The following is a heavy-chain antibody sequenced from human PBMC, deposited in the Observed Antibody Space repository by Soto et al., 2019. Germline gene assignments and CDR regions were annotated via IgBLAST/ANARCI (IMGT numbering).Heavy chain of an antibody. D-gene: IGHD2-2*01. CDR2: ILPVSGAA. J-gene: IGHJ4*02. CDR1: GGTFGSYA. Sequence: QVQLVPSGAEVKKPGSSVKVSCKASGGTFGSYAFSWVRPAPGQGLEWMGGILPVSGAAHYAQKFQGRVTITADESTSTAYMELSSLSSQDTAVYYCATALGCRSTSCTLDYWGQGTRVIVSS. V-gene: IGHV1-69*01. CDR3: ATALGCRSTSCTLDY.